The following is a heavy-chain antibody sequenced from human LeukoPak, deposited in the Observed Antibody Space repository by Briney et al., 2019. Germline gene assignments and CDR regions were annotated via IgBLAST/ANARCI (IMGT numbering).Heavy chain of an antibody. V-gene: IGHV3-23*01. CDR2: ISGSGGST. CDR1: GFTFSSYA. D-gene: IGHD2-8*01. J-gene: IGHJ4*02. Sequence: SGGSLRLSCAASGFTFSSYAMSWVRQAPGKGLEWVSAISGSGGSTYYADSVKGRFTISRDNSKNTLYLQMNSLRAEDTAVYYCARDPSYGYYFDYWGQGTLVTVSS. CDR3: ARDPSYGYYFDY.